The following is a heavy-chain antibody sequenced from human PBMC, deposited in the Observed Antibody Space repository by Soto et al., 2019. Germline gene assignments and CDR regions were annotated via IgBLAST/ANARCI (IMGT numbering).Heavy chain of an antibody. CDR2: IYYSGST. Sequence: QVQLQASGPGLVKPSETLSLTCTVSGGSISSYYWSWIRQPPGKGLEWIGYIYYSGSTTYNPSLKSRVTISVDTSNTQFSLKLSSVTAADTAVYYCARRWGAAFDYWGQGTLVTVSS. V-gene: IGHV4-59*12. D-gene: IGHD1-26*01. J-gene: IGHJ4*02. CDR3: ARRWGAAFDY. CDR1: GGSISSYY.